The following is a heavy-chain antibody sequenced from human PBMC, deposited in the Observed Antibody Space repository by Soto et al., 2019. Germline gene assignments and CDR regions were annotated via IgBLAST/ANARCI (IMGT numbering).Heavy chain of an antibody. D-gene: IGHD3-22*01. Sequence: PGGSLRLSCAASGFTFSNYAMSWVLQAPWKGLEWISTISGSDGSTYYADSVKGRFPISRDNSKNTLYLQMTSLRAEDTAVYHCVKTYYYDSSGYTWRYYFDSWGQGTLVTVSS. V-gene: IGHV3-23*01. J-gene: IGHJ4*02. CDR3: VKTYYYDSSGYTWRYYFDS. CDR1: GFTFSNYA. CDR2: ISGSDGST.